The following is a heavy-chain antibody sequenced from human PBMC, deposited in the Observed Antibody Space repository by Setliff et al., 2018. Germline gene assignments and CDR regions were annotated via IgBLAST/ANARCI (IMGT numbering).Heavy chain of an antibody. D-gene: IGHD3-3*01. CDR3: AGEFYSFWSGYTDRQYYFYGMDV. Sequence: SVKVSCKASGGTFSSYAISWVRQAPGRGFEWMGGIIPVFGTADYAQKFQGRVTITADESTTTFYMEVSSLRSDDTAVYYCAGEFYSFWSGYTDRQYYFYGMDVWGQGTTVTVSS. CDR1: GGTFSSYA. J-gene: IGHJ6*02. V-gene: IGHV1-69*13. CDR2: IIPVFGTA.